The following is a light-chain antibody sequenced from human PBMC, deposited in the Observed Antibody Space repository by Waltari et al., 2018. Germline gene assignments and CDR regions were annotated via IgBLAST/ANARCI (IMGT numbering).Light chain of an antibody. CDR3: QVWDGSTDVV. V-gene: IGLV3-21*02. CDR2: DDS. J-gene: IGLJ2*01. Sequence: SYVLTQPPSVSVAPGQTARVTCGGNNIGSKSVHWYQQRPGQAPILFLYDDSDRPSGIPHRFSGSNSGNTATLTISRVEAGDEADYYCQVWDGSTDVVFGGGTKLTVL. CDR1: NIGSKS.